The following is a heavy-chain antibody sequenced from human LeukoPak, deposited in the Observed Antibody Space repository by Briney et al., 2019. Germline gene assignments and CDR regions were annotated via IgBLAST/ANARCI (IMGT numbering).Heavy chain of an antibody. J-gene: IGHJ4*02. Sequence: GGSLRLSCAASGFTFSSYAMHWVRQAPGKGLEWVAVISYDGSNKYYADSVKGRFTISRDNSKNTLYLQMNSLRAEDTAVYYCARGAHYYDSFDYWGQGTLVTVSS. CDR1: GFTFSSYA. V-gene: IGHV3-30-3*01. CDR3: ARGAHYYDSFDY. CDR2: ISYDGSNK. D-gene: IGHD3-22*01.